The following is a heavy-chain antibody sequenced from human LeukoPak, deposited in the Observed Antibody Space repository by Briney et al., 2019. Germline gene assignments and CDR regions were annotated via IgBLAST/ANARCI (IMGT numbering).Heavy chain of an antibody. Sequence: GGSLRLSCAASGFTFSSYSMNWVRQAPGKGLEWVSSINSSSTYIYYADSVKGRFTISRDNAKNSLYLQMNSLRAEDTAVYYCARDLLGYCSGGSCYSDYWGQGTLVTVSS. D-gene: IGHD2-15*01. CDR3: ARDLLGYCSGGSCYSDY. V-gene: IGHV3-21*01. CDR1: GFTFSSYS. J-gene: IGHJ4*02. CDR2: INSSSTYI.